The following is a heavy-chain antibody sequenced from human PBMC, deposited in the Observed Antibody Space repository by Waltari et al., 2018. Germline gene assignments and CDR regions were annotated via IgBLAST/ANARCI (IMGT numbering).Heavy chain of an antibody. V-gene: IGHV1-69*10. Sequence: QVQLVQSGAEVKTPGSSVKVSCKASGGTFSSYALSWVRQAPGQGLEWMGGIIPILGIANYAQKFQGRVTITADKSTGTAYMELSSLRSEDTAVYYCARAQSDNDYGDYPGYYYYMDVWGKGTTVTVSS. CDR1: GGTFSSYA. CDR2: IIPILGIA. D-gene: IGHD4-17*01. J-gene: IGHJ6*03. CDR3: ARAQSDNDYGDYPGYYYYMDV.